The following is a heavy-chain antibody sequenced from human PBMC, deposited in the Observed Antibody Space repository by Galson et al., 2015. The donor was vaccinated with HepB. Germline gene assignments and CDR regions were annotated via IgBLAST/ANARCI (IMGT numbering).Heavy chain of an antibody. J-gene: IGHJ4*02. CDR3: ARQASYGYTYYLDY. CDR1: GFTFSSYS. D-gene: IGHD5-18*01. Sequence: SLRLSCAASGFTFSSYSMNWVRQAPGKGLEWVSYISSSSSTIYYADSVKGRFTISRDNAKNSLYLQMNSLRAEDTAVYYCARQASYGYTYYLDYWGQGTLVTVSS. V-gene: IGHV3-48*01. CDR2: ISSSSSTI.